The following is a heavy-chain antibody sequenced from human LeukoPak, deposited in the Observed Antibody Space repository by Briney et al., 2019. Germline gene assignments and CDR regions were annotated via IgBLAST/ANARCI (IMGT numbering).Heavy chain of an antibody. CDR3: ARMALATVVIYYFDY. CDR1: GGSFSGYH. CDR2: INHSGST. Sequence: SETLSLTCAVSGGSFSGYHWSWIRQPPGKGLEWIGEINHSGSTNYNPSLKSRVTISVDTSKNQFSLKLSSVTAADTAVYYCARMALATVVIYYFDYWGQGTLVTVSS. V-gene: IGHV4-34*01. J-gene: IGHJ4*02. D-gene: IGHD4-23*01.